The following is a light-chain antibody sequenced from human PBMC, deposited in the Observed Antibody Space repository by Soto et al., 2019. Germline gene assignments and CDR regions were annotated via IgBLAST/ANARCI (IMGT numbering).Light chain of an antibody. J-gene: IGKJ3*01. CDR3: QQYNSYSPLT. CDR2: GAS. V-gene: IGKV3-15*01. Sequence: EIVMMQSPATLSVSQGERATLSCRASQSVSSNLAWYQQKPGQAPRLLIYGASTRATGIPARFSGSGSGTEFTLTISSLQPDDFATYYCQQYNSYSPLTFGPGTKVDIK. CDR1: QSVSSN.